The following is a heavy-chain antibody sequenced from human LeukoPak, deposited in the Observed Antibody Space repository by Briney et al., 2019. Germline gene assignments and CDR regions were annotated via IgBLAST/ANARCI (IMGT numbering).Heavy chain of an antibody. CDR2: IIPIFGTA. CDR3: VRGTMRYCSSTSCYKGEFDY. J-gene: IGHJ4*02. V-gene: IGHV1-69*13. Sequence: SVKVSCKASGGTFSSYAMSWVRQAPGQGLEWMGGIIPIFGTANYAQKFQGRVTITADESTSTAYMELSSLRSEDTAVYYCVRGTMRYCSSTSCYKGEFDYWGQGTLVTVSS. CDR1: GGTFSSYA. D-gene: IGHD2-2*02.